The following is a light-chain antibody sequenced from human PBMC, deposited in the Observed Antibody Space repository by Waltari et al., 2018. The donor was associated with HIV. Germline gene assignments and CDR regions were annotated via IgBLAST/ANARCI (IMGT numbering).Light chain of an antibody. CDR2: DVS. Sequence: HSALPQPRSVSGSPGQSVTISCTGTSSDVSGDNYFSWYQQHPGTAPKLMIYDVSKRPSGVPDRFSGSKSGNTASLTISVLQAEDEADYYCCSYAGSYTRVFGGGTKLTVL. CDR1: SSDVSGDNY. V-gene: IGLV2-11*01. CDR3: CSYAGSYTRV. J-gene: IGLJ3*02.